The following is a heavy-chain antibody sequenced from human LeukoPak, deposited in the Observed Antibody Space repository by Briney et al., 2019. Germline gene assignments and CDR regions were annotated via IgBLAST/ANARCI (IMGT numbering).Heavy chain of an antibody. CDR3: ARDTYSSGSDTFDI. Sequence: PSGTLSLTCAVSGGSISSGNWWRWVRQPPGKGLEWIAEIYHTGSTNYNPSLKSRVAISLDKSKNQFSLNLSSVTAADTAVYFCARDTYSSGSDTFDIWGRGTIVTVSS. CDR2: IYHTGST. CDR1: GGSISSGNW. V-gene: IGHV4-4*02. J-gene: IGHJ3*02. D-gene: IGHD6-19*01.